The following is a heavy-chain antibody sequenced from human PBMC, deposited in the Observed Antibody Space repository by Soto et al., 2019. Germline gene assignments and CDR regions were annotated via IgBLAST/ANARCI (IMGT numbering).Heavy chain of an antibody. V-gene: IGHV3-15*01. J-gene: IGHJ4*02. CDR2: IKSKSDGETA. CDR3: AITAMISRFSSTSFDS. CDR1: GLTFVNVG. Sequence: GGSLRVAGAACGLTFVNVGRTWVRQGPGVALEWVGRIKSKSDGETADVAAPVKARFTISNDDSKNTVFLEMKTLKSKDTAQYYCAITAMISRFSSTSFDSWGRGTQVTVYS. D-gene: IGHD5-18*01.